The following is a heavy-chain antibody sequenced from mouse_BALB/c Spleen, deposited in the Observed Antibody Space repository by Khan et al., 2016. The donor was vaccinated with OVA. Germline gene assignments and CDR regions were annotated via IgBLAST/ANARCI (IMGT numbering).Heavy chain of an antibody. J-gene: IGHJ3*01. CDR3: ARRGDYDGGY. V-gene: IGHV9-2-1*01. CDR1: GYTFTDYS. D-gene: IGHD1-2*01. Sequence: QIQLVQSGPELKKPGETVKISCKASGYTFTDYSMHWVKQAPGKGLKWMGWINTETGEPTYADDFKGRFAFSLETSASTAYLQINNLKNEDAATYCCARRGDYDGGYWGQGTLVTVSA. CDR2: INTETGEP.